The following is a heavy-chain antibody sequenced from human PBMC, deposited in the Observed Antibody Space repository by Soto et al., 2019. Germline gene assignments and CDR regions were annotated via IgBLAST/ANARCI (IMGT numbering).Heavy chain of an antibody. V-gene: IGHV1-3*01. D-gene: IGHD3-22*01. CDR1: GYTLTSYA. CDR2: INAGNGNT. CDR3: TVALGRYYDSSGYYRAEYFQH. Sequence: GASVKVSCKASGYTLTSYAMHWVRQAPGQRLEWMGWINAGNGNTKYSQKFQGRVTITRDTSASTAYMELSSLRSEDTAVYYCTVALGRYYDSSGYYRAEYFQHWGQGTLVTSPQ. J-gene: IGHJ1*01.